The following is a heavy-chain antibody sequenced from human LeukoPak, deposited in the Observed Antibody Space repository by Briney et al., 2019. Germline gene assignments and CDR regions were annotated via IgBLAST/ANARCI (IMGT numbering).Heavy chain of an antibody. D-gene: IGHD3-10*01. V-gene: IGHV1-18*01. CDR1: GYTFTSYG. Sequence: ASVKVSCKASGYTFTSYGINWVRQAPGQGLEWMGWISAYNGNTKYAQKFQGTVTMTTDTSTTTAYMELRSLRSDDTAVYYCARALLWFGEPSHIDYWGQGTLVTASS. CDR2: ISAYNGNT. J-gene: IGHJ4*02. CDR3: ARALLWFGEPSHIDY.